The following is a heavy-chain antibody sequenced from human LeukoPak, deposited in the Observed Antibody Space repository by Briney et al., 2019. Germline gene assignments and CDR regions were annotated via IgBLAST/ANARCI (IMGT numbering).Heavy chain of an antibody. Sequence: PSETLSLTCTVSGGSISSYHWNWIRQPPGKGLEWIGYIYYSGSTNYNPSLKSRVTISVDTSKNQFPLKLSSVTAADTAAYYCARVSRYYYYMDVWGKGTTVTVSS. CDR2: IYYSGST. CDR3: ARVSRYYYYMDV. CDR1: GGSISSYH. V-gene: IGHV4-59*01. J-gene: IGHJ6*03.